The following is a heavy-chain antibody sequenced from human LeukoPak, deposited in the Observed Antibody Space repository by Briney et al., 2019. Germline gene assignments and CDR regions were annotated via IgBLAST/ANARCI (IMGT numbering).Heavy chain of an antibody. V-gene: IGHV4-59*01. CDR3: PTVTSYYDSRGYSSWFHH. Sequence: SQTLSLTCTASGGSISSDYWSWIRQPPGNGLESIGYIDYSASTNANPSLKSLVSISVATSKHPFSLKLPSVTAADTAVYYCPTVTSYYDSRGYSSWFHHWGQGTLATVSS. CDR2: IDYSAST. CDR1: GGSISSDY. J-gene: IGHJ5*02. D-gene: IGHD3-22*01.